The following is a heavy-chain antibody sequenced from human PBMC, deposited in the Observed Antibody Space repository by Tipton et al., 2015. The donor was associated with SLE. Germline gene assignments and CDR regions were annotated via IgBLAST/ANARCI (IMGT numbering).Heavy chain of an antibody. CDR3: ARAFGDYEYNWFDP. V-gene: IGHV4-39*07. Sequence: TLSLTCTVSGGSITSSRSYWGWFRQPPGEGLEWIGSIYHSGSTYYNPSLKRRVTISVDTSKNQFSLKLSSVTAADTAVYYCARAFGDYEYNWFDPWGQGTLVTVSS. J-gene: IGHJ5*02. CDR1: GGSITSSRSY. CDR2: IYHSGST. D-gene: IGHD4-17*01.